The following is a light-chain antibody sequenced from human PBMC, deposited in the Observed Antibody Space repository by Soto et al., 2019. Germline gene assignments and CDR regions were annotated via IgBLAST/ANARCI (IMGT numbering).Light chain of an antibody. J-gene: IGLJ1*01. CDR3: ATWDDSLNGFYA. CDR2: RNN. CDR1: TSNIGSNY. Sequence: QSVLTQPPSASGTPGQVVTISCSGSTSNIGSNYVYWYQQLPGTAPKLLIYRNNQRPSGVPDRFSGSKSGTSASLAISGLRSDDEADYFCATWDDSLNGFYAFGTGPKV. V-gene: IGLV1-47*01.